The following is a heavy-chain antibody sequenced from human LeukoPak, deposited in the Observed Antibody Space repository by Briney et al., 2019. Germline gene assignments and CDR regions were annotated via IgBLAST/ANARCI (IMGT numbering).Heavy chain of an antibody. D-gene: IGHD5-18*01. CDR3: ARHGYTASHFFLDY. Sequence: KASETLSLTCTVSGGSINSYYWGWVRQPAGRGLEWIGRIYTTGHADYDPSLQSRVSMSVDTSQKQFSLNLRSATAADTAFYSCARHGYTASHFFLDYWSQGTLVTVSS. V-gene: IGHV4-4*07. CDR1: GGSINSYY. J-gene: IGHJ4*02. CDR2: IYTTGHA.